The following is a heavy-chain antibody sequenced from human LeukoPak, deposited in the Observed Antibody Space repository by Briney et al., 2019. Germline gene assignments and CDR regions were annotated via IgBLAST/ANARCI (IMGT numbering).Heavy chain of an antibody. CDR1: GFIFRDFS. V-gene: IGHV3-7*01. CDR3: AKDRCSNGIGCLYYYMDV. CDR2: MNEYGSEI. J-gene: IGHJ6*03. Sequence: GGSLRLSCSVSGFIFRDFSMRWVRQAPGKGLEWVAKMNEYGSEIFYVDSVKGRFTISRDRSKNIPYLQMNSLRAEDTAVYYCAKDRCSNGIGCLYYYMDVWGKGTTVTISS. D-gene: IGHD2-8*01.